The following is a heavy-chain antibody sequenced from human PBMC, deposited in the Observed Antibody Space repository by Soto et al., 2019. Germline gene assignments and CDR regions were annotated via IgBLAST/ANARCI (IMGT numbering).Heavy chain of an antibody. V-gene: IGHV1-2*02. CDR3: ARCCSSTSCQFDP. Sequence: GASVKVSCKASGYTFTGYYIHWVRQAPGQGLEWMGGINPNSGASNYAQKFQGRVTMTRDTSISTAYMELSRLRSDDTAVYYCARCCSSTSCQFDPWGQGTLVTVSA. D-gene: IGHD2-2*01. J-gene: IGHJ5*02. CDR2: INPNSGAS. CDR1: GYTFTGYY.